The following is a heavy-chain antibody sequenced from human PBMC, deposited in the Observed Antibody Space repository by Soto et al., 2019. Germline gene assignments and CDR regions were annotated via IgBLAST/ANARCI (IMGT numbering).Heavy chain of an antibody. Sequence: GASVKVCKASGYTFTSYGISWVRQAPGQGLEWMGWISAYNGNTNYAQKLQGRVTMTTDTSTSTAYMELRSLRSDDTAVYYCARDTAMVNVPYGMDVWGQGTTVTVSS. V-gene: IGHV1-18*01. CDR2: ISAYNGNT. D-gene: IGHD5-18*01. CDR3: ARDTAMVNVPYGMDV. CDR1: GYTFTSYG. J-gene: IGHJ6*02.